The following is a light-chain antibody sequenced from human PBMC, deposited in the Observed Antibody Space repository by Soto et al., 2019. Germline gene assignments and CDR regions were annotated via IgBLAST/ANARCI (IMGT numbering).Light chain of an antibody. CDR2: DVS. V-gene: IGLV2-14*01. CDR3: SSYTSSSSYV. J-gene: IGLJ1*01. CDR1: SSDVGGYNY. Sequence: QSVLTQPASVSGSPGQSITISCTGTSSDVGGYNYVSWYQQHSGKAPKLMIYDVSHRPSGVSNRFSGSKSGNTVSLTISGLQAEDEADYYCSSYTSSSSYVFGTGTKLTVL.